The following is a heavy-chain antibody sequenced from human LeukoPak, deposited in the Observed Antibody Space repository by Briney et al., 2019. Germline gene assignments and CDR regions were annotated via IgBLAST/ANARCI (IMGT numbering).Heavy chain of an antibody. CDR3: ARLYYDSSGHY. CDR2: IYYSGST. CDR1: GGSISSYY. Sequence: PSETLSLTCTVSGGSISSYYWSWIRQPPGKGLEWIGYIYYSGSTNYNPPLKSRVTISVDTSKNQFSLKLSSVTAADTAVYYCARLYYDSSGHYWGQGTLVTVSS. V-gene: IGHV4-59*01. D-gene: IGHD3-22*01. J-gene: IGHJ4*02.